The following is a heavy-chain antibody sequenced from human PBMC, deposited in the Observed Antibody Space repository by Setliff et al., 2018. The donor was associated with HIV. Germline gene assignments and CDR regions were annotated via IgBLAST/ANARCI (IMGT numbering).Heavy chain of an antibody. V-gene: IGHV3-48*01. D-gene: IGHD6-19*01. Sequence: LSLTCAASGFTFSEHILAWVRQPPGKGLEWVSYITLRNTDDIYYADSVRGRFTSSRDDARNLAFLQMSSLRAEDTAMYYCLLPCTSGWHNWADPWGQGTLVTVSS. CDR2: ITLRNTDDI. CDR3: LLPCTSGWHNWADP. J-gene: IGHJ5*02. CDR1: GFTFSEHI.